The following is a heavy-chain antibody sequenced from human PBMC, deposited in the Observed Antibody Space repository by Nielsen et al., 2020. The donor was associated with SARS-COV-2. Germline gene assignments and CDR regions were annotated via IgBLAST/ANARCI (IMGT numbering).Heavy chain of an antibody. D-gene: IGHD5-18*01. V-gene: IGHV3-33*01. CDR3: ARGLDPIHLWSHAFDL. Sequence: GGSLKISCTMSRFTFTMFGMHWVRQAPGKGLEWVAVIWYDGSGTDYADSVKGRFTISRDNSMHTLYLQMDNLRAEDTAVYYCARGLDPIHLWSHAFDLWGQGTMVTVSS. CDR1: RFTFTMFG. J-gene: IGHJ3*01. CDR2: IWYDGSGT.